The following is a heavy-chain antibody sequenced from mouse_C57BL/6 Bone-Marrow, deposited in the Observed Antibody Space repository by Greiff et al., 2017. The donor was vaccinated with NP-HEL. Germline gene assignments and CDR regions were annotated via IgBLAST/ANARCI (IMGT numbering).Heavy chain of an antibody. Sequence: EVKVVESGGGLVQSGRSLRLSCATSGFTFSDFYMEWVRQAPGKGLEWIAASRKKANDYTTEYSESVKGRFIVSRDTSQCILYLQMNALRAEDTAIYYCARDAEAGSWFAYWGQGTLVTVSA. D-gene: IGHD4-1*01. CDR3: ARDAEAGSWFAY. CDR2: SRKKANDYTT. CDR1: GFTFSDFY. J-gene: IGHJ3*01. V-gene: IGHV7-1*01.